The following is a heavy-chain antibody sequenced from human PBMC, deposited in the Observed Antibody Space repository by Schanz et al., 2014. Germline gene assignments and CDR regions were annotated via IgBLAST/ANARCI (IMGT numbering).Heavy chain of an antibody. V-gene: IGHV3-23*01. CDR1: GFAFSSYG. D-gene: IGHD3-10*01. J-gene: IGHJ4*02. CDR2: IGVDGTTT. Sequence: EVQLLESGGGLVQPGGSLRLSCLASGFAFSSYGMNWLRQAPGKGLEWVSVIGVDGTTTYYADSVKGRFTISRDNSKNTLYLQMNSQRPEDTAVYYCAKYRGYYRVSGSYRELEYWGQGTLVTVSS. CDR3: AKYRGYYRVSGSYRELEY.